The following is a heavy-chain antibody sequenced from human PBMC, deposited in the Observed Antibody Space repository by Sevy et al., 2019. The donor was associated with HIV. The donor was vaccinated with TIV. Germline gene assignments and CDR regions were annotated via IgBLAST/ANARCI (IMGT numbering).Heavy chain of an antibody. J-gene: IGHJ4*02. V-gene: IGHV3-53*01. CDR1: EFTVSSSY. CDR3: ARAGTGSYRAYFDY. Sequence: GGSLILSCAASEFTVSSSYMSWVRQAPGKGLEWVSILYSGGSTYYAASVKGRFAVSRDNSKNTLYLQMNSLRAEDTAVYYCARAGTGSYRAYFDYWGQGTLVTVS. D-gene: IGHD1-26*01. CDR2: LYSGGST.